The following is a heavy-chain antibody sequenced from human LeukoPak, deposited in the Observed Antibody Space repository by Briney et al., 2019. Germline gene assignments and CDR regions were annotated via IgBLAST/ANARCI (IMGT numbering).Heavy chain of an antibody. Sequence: SETLSLTCTVSGQSISSGYYWGWTRQPPGKGLEWIGTIYHSGSTYYNPSLKSRVTISVDTSKNQFSLKLSSVTAADTAVYYCVNGPDAFDTWGQGTLVIVSS. V-gene: IGHV4-38-2*02. CDR1: GQSISSGYY. CDR3: VNGPDAFDT. J-gene: IGHJ3*02. CDR2: IYHSGST.